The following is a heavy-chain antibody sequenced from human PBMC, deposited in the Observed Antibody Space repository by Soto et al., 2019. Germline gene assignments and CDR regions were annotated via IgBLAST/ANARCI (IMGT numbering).Heavy chain of an antibody. CDR1: GFTFSSYA. V-gene: IGHV3-23*01. CDR2: ISESGGST. J-gene: IGHJ4*02. D-gene: IGHD2-2*01. Sequence: GGSLRLSCAASGFTFSSYAMSWVRQAPGKGLEWVSGISESGGSTYYADSVKGRSTISRENSKNTLFLQMNCLRAEDTAVYYCANRACSSSSCSYVYYFDHWGLGTLVTVSS. CDR3: ANRACSSSSCSYVYYFDH.